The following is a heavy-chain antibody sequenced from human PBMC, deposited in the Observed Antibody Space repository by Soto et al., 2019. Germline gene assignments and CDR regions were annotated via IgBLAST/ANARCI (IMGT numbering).Heavy chain of an antibody. J-gene: IGHJ4*02. CDR3: EREFPYCESSDSYCDY. D-gene: IGHD2-21*01. CDR2: TYYRSKWYD. V-gene: IGHV6-1*01. CDR1: GDSVSGNSAA. Sequence: PSQTLSLTCAISGDSVSGNSAAWNWIRQSPSRGLEWLGRTYYRSKWYDDYAVSVKSRITVTPDTSKNQFSLHLNSVTPEDTAVYYCEREFPYCESSDSYCDYWGQGALVTVSX.